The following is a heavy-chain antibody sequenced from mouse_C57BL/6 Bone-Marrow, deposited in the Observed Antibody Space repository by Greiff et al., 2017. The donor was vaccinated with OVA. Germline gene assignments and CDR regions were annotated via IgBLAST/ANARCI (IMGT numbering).Heavy chain of an antibody. D-gene: IGHD1-1*01. CDR2: ISSGGSYT. CDR3: ARPLYYYGSSYAMDY. V-gene: IGHV5-6*02. Sequence: EVKLVESGGDLVKPGGSLKLSCAASGFTFSSYGMSWVRQTPDKRLEWVATISSGGSYTYYPDSVKGRFTISRDNAKNTLYLQMSSLKSEDTAMYYCARPLYYYGSSYAMDYWGQGTSVTVSS. CDR1: GFTFSSYG. J-gene: IGHJ4*01.